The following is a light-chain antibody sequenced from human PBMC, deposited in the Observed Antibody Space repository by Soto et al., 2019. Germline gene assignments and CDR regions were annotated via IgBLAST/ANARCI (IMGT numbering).Light chain of an antibody. Sequence: QSALTQPRSVSGSPGQSVIISCTGTSSDVGGYNYVSWYQHHPGKAPKLMIYDVSKRPSGVPDRFSGSKSGNTASLTISGLQAEDEADYYCCSYAGSYTEVFGTGTQLTVL. CDR2: DVS. CDR1: SSDVGGYNY. CDR3: CSYAGSYTEV. J-gene: IGLJ1*01. V-gene: IGLV2-11*01.